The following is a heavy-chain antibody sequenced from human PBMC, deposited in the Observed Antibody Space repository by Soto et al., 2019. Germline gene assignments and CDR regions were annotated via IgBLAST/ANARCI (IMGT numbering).Heavy chain of an antibody. V-gene: IGHV3-49*03. CDR1: GFTFGDYA. Sequence: GGSLILSCSASGFTFGDYAMTWFRQAPGKGLEWVGFIRNKAYGGTTDSAASVTAVYAASVEGRFSISRDDSKSLAYLQMNSLKTEDTAVYYCARRSTYYDIFTGSRDHYYFDYWGQGTLVTVSS. D-gene: IGHD3-9*01. J-gene: IGHJ4*02. CDR2: IRNKAYGGTTDSAASVTA. CDR3: ARRSTYYDIFTGSRDHYYFDY.